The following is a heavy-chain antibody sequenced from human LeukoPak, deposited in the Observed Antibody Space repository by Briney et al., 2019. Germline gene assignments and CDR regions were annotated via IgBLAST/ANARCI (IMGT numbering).Heavy chain of an antibody. CDR1: GRPFSDSY. Sequence: SDTQSLPCAVYGRPFSDSYWRWLPHPRGKGLVWIGDISHSGTTNYNPSLKRRVTMSIDTSKNQCSLRLTSVTAADTAVYYCARLNIVDLPAARADNTDYYYYMDVWDEGTTVIVS. CDR3: ARLNIVDLPAARADNTDYYYYMDV. J-gene: IGHJ6*03. D-gene: IGHD2-2*01. V-gene: IGHV4-34*01. CDR2: ISHSGTT.